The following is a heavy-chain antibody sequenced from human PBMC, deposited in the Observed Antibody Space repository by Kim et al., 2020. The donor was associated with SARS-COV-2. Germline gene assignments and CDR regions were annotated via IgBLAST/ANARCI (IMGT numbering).Heavy chain of an antibody. V-gene: IGHV3-66*01. J-gene: IGHJ1*01. Sequence: ADSVKGRLIISRDHSKNTLYLQMTSLGAEDTAVYYCATVVFYYDAGYFKNWGQGTLVIVSS. CDR3: ATVVFYYDAGYFKN. D-gene: IGHD3-22*01.